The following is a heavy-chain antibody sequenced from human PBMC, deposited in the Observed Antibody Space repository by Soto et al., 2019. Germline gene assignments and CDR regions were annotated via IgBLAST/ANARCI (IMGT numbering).Heavy chain of an antibody. CDR2: INDGGTT. CDR3: ARRAGFFYFDY. J-gene: IGHJ4*02. CDR1: GGSFSGYY. Sequence: QVQLQQWGAGLLKPSETLSLTCAVYGGSFSGYYWSWIRQPPGKGLEWIGEINDGGTTSYSPSLKSRVTISVDTPKNQFSLKLSSVTAADTAGYYCARRAGFFYFDYWGQGTLVTVSS. D-gene: IGHD3-3*01. V-gene: IGHV4-34*01.